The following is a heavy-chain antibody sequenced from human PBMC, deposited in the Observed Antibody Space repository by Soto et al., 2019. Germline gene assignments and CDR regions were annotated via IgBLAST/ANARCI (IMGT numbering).Heavy chain of an antibody. CDR1: GGSVTSGNYY. CDR3: ARGQVVTPFVDY. J-gene: IGHJ4*02. CDR2: IYYSGST. Sequence: SETLSLTCTVSGGSVTSGNYYWSWIRQPPGKGLEWIGHIYYSGSTNYNPSLKSRVTISVDASKNQFSLKLSSVTAADTAIYYCARGQVVTPFVDYCGQGTLVTVSS. V-gene: IGHV4-61*01. D-gene: IGHD2-21*02.